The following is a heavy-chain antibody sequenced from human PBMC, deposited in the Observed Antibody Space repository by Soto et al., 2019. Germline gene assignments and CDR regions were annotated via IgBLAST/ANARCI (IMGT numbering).Heavy chain of an antibody. CDR3: ARATSPGIAVAGTPPWFDP. CDR2: IWYDGSNK. Sequence: APGKGLEWVAVIWYDGSNKYYADSVKGRFTISRDNSKNTLYLQMNSLRAEDTAVYYCARATSPGIAVAGTPPWFDPWGQGTLVTVSS. D-gene: IGHD6-19*01. V-gene: IGHV3-33*01. J-gene: IGHJ5*02.